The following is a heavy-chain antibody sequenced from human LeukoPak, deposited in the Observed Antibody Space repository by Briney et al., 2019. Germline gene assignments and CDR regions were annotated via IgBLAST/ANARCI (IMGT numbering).Heavy chain of an antibody. V-gene: IGHV4-39*07. Sequence: PSETLSLTCTVSGGSISSSSYYWGWIRQPPGKELEWIGSIYYSGSTYYNPSLKSRVTISVDTSKNQFSLKLSSVTAADTAVYYCARDDGLRDGPWNYIDYWGQGTLVTVSS. CDR2: IYYSGST. J-gene: IGHJ4*02. CDR1: GGSISSSSYY. D-gene: IGHD4-17*01. CDR3: ARDDGLRDGPWNYIDY.